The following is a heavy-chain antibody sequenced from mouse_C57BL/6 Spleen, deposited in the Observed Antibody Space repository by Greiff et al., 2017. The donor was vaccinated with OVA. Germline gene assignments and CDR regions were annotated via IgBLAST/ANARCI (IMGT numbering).Heavy chain of an antibody. D-gene: IGHD2-3*01. J-gene: IGHJ3*01. CDR1: GYTFTSYW. Sequence: QVQLQQPGAELVRPGSSVKLSCKASGYTFTSYWMHWVKQRPIQGLEWIGNIDPSDSETHYNQKFKDKATLTVDKSSSTAYMQLSSLTSEDSAVYYCARCLRDGYPWFAYWGQGTLVTVSA. CDR3: ARCLRDGYPWFAY. V-gene: IGHV1-52*01. CDR2: IDPSDSET.